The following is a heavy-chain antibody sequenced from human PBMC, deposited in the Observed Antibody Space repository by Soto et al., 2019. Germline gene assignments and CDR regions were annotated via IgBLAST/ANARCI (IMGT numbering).Heavy chain of an antibody. D-gene: IGHD2-8*02. CDR2: INPSGGST. Sequence: VKVSCKASGYTFTSYYMHWVRQAPGQGLEWMGIINPSGGSTSYAQKFQGRVTMTRDTSTSTDYMELSSLTSEDTAVYFCARDTGGDHDAFDIWGQGTMVTVSS. J-gene: IGHJ3*02. CDR1: GYTFTSYY. V-gene: IGHV1-46*01. CDR3: ARDTGGDHDAFDI.